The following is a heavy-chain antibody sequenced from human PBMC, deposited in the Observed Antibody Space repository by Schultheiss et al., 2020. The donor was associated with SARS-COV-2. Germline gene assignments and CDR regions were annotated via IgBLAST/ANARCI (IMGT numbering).Heavy chain of an antibody. CDR3: ATSDAGGSYYGPCGY. CDR2: ISTTSLYT. Sequence: GGSLRLSCAASGFTFSDYYMTWIRQAPGKGLEWVSYISTTSLYTKYADSVKGRFTISRDNAKNSLYLQMNSLRAEDTAVYYCATSDAGGSYYGPCGYWGQGTLVTVSS. J-gene: IGHJ4*02. D-gene: IGHD1-26*01. V-gene: IGHV3-11*06. CDR1: GFTFSDYY.